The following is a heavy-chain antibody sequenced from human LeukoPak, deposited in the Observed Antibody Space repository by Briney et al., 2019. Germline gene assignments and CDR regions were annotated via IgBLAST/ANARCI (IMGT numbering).Heavy chain of an antibody. CDR1: GFTFSSYA. Sequence: PGGSLRLSCAASGFTFSSYAINWVRQAPGKGLEWVAVISYDGSNKYYADSVKGRFTISRDNSKNTLYLQMNSLRAEDTVVYYCARVSIGTVGYFDYWGQGTLVTVSS. J-gene: IGHJ4*02. D-gene: IGHD1-7*01. V-gene: IGHV3-30*04. CDR2: ISYDGSNK. CDR3: ARVSIGTVGYFDY.